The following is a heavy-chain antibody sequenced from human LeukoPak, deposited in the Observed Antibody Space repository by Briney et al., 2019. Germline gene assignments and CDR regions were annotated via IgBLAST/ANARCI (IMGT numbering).Heavy chain of an antibody. CDR1: GFTFSSYA. D-gene: IGHD2-8*01. V-gene: IGHV3-23*01. Sequence: GGSLRLSCAASGFTFSSYAMSWVRQAPGKGLEWVSAISGGGVSTYYADFVKGRFTISRDNSKNTLYLQMKSLRAEDTAVYYCAKDQDCSNGICYTGFDYWGQGTLVTVSS. CDR2: ISGGGVST. J-gene: IGHJ4*02. CDR3: AKDQDCSNGICYTGFDY.